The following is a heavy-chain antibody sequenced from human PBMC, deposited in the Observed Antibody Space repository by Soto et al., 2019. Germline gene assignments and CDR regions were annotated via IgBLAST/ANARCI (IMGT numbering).Heavy chain of an antibody. J-gene: IGHJ6*02. D-gene: IGHD3-3*01. CDR2: ISDDGSNK. V-gene: IGHV3-30-3*01. CDR1: GFTFSSYP. CDR3: ARDQGDFWSGYYTGRGGMDV. Sequence: QVQLVESGGGVVQPGRSLRLSCAASGFTFSSYPMHWVRQASGKGLEWVAIISDDGSNKYYTDSVKGRLTISRDNSKSTLYLQMNSLRAEDTAVYYCARDQGDFWSGYYTGRGGMDVWGQGTTVTVSS.